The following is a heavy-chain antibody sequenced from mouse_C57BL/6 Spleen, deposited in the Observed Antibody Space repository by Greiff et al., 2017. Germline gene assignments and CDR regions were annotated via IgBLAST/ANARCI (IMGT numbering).Heavy chain of an antibody. D-gene: IGHD4-1*01. CDR1: GYTFTSYW. V-gene: IGHV1-64*01. Sequence: VQLQQPGAELVKPGASVKLSCKASGYTFTSYWMHWVKQRPGQGLEWIGMIHPNSGSTNYNEKFKSKATLTVDKSSSTAYMQLSSLTSEDSAVYYCARHWDIWYFDDWGTGTTVTVSS. CDR2: IHPNSGST. CDR3: ARHWDIWYFDD. J-gene: IGHJ1*03.